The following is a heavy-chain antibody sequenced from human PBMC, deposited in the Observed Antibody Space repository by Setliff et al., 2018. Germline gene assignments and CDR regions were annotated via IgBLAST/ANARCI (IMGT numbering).Heavy chain of an antibody. CDR1: GGTFSSYA. J-gene: IGHJ6*03. CDR3: ARDCRDIVVVPAAMSNDYYYYYMDV. Sequence: GASVKVSCKASGGTFSSYAISWVRQAPGQGLEWMGRIIPIFGTANYAQKFQGRVTITADKSTSTAYMELSSLRSEDTAVYYCARDCRDIVVVPAAMSNDYYYYYMDVWGKGTTVTAP. CDR2: IIPIFGTA. V-gene: IGHV1-69*06. D-gene: IGHD2-2*01.